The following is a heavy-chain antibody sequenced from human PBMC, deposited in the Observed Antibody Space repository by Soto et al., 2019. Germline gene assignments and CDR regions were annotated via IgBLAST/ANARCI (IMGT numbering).Heavy chain of an antibody. J-gene: IGHJ4*02. CDR3: TRGAEE. V-gene: IGHV3-74*01. CDR2: IYNDESST. CDR1: GFTFSSYW. Sequence: EVQLVESGGGLVQPGGSLRLSCAGSGFTFSSYWMHWVRQAPGKGLVWISRIYNDESSTTYADSVKGRFTISRDNAKNTLYLQMNSLRTEDTAVYYRTRGAEEWGQGTLVTVSS.